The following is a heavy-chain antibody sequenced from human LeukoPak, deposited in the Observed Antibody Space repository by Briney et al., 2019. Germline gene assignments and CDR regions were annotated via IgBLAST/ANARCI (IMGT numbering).Heavy chain of an antibody. CDR1: GFTFSSYA. V-gene: IGHV3-30*15. D-gene: IGHD6-19*01. CDR2: ISYDGNNK. CDR3: ASSRSGWIYFDY. Sequence: GGSLRLSCAASGFTFSSYAMHWVRQAPGKGLEWVAVISYDGNNKYYADSVKGRFTISRDNSKNTLYLQTSSLRVEDTAVYYCASSRSGWIYFDYWGQGTLVTVSS. J-gene: IGHJ4*02.